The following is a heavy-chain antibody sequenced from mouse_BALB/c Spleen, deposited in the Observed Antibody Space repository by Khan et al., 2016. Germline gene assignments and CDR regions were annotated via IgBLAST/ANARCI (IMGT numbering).Heavy chain of an antibody. CDR3: SRSPYGYDRGFAY. CDR1: GFNIKDTY. D-gene: IGHD2-2*01. J-gene: IGHJ3*01. Sequence: VQLQPSGAELVKPGASVKLSCTASGFNIKDTYMPWVKQRPEQGLEWVGRIDPANGNTKSDPKFQGKATITADTTSTPAYLQLSSLTSVDTDVFYSSRSPYGYDRGFAYWGQGTLVTVS. CDR2: IDPANGNT. V-gene: IGHV14-3*02.